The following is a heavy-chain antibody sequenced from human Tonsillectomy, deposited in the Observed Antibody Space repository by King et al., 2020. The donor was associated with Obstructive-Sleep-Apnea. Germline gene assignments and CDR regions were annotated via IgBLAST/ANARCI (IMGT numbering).Heavy chain of an antibody. Sequence: QLVQSGAEVKKPGESLKISCKGSGYSFTTYWIGWVRQMPGKGLEWMGIIYAGDSDTRYRPSFQRQVTISSDKSISTAYLQWNSLKASDTAMYYCARGYCSSISCYRNWCDPWGQGTLVTVSS. V-gene: IGHV5-51*01. D-gene: IGHD2-2*01. J-gene: IGHJ5*02. CDR1: GYSFTTYW. CDR3: ARGYCSSISCYRNWCDP. CDR2: IYAGDSDT.